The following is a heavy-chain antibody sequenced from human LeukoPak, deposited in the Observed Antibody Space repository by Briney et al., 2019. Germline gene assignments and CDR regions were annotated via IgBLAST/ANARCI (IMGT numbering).Heavy chain of an antibody. CDR2: IYYSGST. Sequence: SETLSLTCTVSGGSISTYYWSWIRQPPGKGLEWIGYIYYSGSTYNPSLKSRVTISVDTSKNQFYLKLSSVTGADTAVYYCARGGWYSHLWGQGTLVTVSS. CDR3: ARGGWYSHL. D-gene: IGHD6-19*01. CDR1: GGSISTYY. V-gene: IGHV4-59*01. J-gene: IGHJ5*02.